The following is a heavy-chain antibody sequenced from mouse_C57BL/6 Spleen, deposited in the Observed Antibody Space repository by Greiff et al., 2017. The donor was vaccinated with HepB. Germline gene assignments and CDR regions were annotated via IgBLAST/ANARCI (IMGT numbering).Heavy chain of an antibody. V-gene: IGHV1-7*01. CDR3: ANYYGSSPAWFAY. Sequence: QVQLKQSGAELAKPGASVKLSCKASGYTFTSYWMHWVKQRPVQGLEWIGYINPSSGYTKYNQKFKDKATLTADKSSSTAYMQLSSLTYEDSAVYYCANYYGSSPAWFAYWGQGTLVTVSA. D-gene: IGHD1-1*01. CDR2: INPSSGYT. CDR1: GYTFTSYW. J-gene: IGHJ3*01.